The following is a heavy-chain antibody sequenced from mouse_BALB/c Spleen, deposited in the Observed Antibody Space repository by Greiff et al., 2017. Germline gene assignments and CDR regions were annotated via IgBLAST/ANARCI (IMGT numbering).Heavy chain of an antibody. D-gene: IGHD2-10*02. CDR1: GYTFSSYW. CDR2: ILPGSGST. CDR3: ARRDMGYGNPPFDY. Sequence: QVQLQQSGAELMKPGASVKISCKATGYTFSSYWIEWVKQRPGHGLEWIGEILPGSGSTNYNEKFKGKATFTADTSSNTAYMQLSSLTSEDSAVYYCARRDMGYGNPPFDYWGQGTTLTVSS. V-gene: IGHV1-9*01. J-gene: IGHJ2*01.